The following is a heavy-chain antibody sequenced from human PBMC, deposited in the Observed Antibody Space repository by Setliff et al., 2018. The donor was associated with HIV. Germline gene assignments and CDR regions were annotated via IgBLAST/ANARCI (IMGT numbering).Heavy chain of an antibody. CDR3: ATEGREKLALFDH. V-gene: IGHV4-59*11. Sequence: LSLTCNVSGVSMRTHYWSWVRQPPGKRLEWVGYILYSGNANYNPSFKNRVTVSLDEAKSQFSLNLKSVTSADTAVYYCATEGREKLALFDHWGLGILVT. CDR2: ILYSGNA. D-gene: IGHD6-6*01. J-gene: IGHJ4*02. CDR1: GVSMRTHY.